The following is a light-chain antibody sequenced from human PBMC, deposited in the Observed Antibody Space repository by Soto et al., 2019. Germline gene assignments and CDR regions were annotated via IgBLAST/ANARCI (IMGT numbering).Light chain of an antibody. V-gene: IGKV1-12*01. J-gene: IGKJ4*01. CDR2: GAS. Sequence: DIQMTQSPSSVSASVGDRVTITCRASQDVSSWLAWYQQKPGKVPQLLIYGASSLQSGVPSRFSGSGSGTDFSLTISSLQPEDSATYYCQKANSFPLAFGGGTKVDIK. CDR1: QDVSSW. CDR3: QKANSFPLA.